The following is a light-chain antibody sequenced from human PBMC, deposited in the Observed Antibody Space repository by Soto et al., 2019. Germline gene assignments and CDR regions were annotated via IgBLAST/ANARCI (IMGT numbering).Light chain of an antibody. CDR1: QSVSSY. J-gene: IGKJ5*01. CDR3: QQRRNWPIT. CDR2: DTS. V-gene: IGKV3-11*01. Sequence: EIELTQSPATLSLSPGERATLSCRASQSVSSYLAWYQQKPGQAPRLLIYDTSNRSTGIPARFSGSGSGTDFTLTISSLEPEDFAVYYCQQRRNWPITFGQGTRLEIK.